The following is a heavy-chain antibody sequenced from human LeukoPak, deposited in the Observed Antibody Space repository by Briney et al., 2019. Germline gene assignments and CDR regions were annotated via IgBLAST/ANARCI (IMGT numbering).Heavy chain of an antibody. CDR3: ARVAYDSSGFFDY. CDR1: GGSISSGDYY. V-gene: IGHV4-30-4*01. Sequence: SETLSLTCTVSGGSISSGDYYWSWIRQPPGKGLEWIGYIYYSGSTYYNPSLKSRVTISVDTSKNQFSLKLSSVTAADTAVYYCARVAYDSSGFFDYWGQGTLVTVSS. D-gene: IGHD3-22*01. J-gene: IGHJ4*02. CDR2: IYYSGST.